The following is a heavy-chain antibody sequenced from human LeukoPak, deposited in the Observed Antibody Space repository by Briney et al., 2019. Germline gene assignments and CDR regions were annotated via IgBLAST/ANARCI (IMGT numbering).Heavy chain of an antibody. CDR2: IYYSGST. CDR3: ATYYGSGSYFHHDAFDT. J-gene: IGHJ3*02. CDR1: GGSISSYY. V-gene: IGHV4-59*08. D-gene: IGHD3-10*01. Sequence: SETLSLTCTVSGGSISSYYWSWIRQPPGKGLEWIGYIYYSGSTNYKPSLKSRVNIPVDTSKKQYSLKLSSVTAADTAVYYCATYYGSGSYFHHDAFDTWGQGTMVTVSS.